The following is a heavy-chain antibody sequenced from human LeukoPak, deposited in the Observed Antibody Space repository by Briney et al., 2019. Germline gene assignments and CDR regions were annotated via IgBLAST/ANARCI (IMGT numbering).Heavy chain of an antibody. J-gene: IGHJ4*02. CDR1: GGSFSGYY. D-gene: IGHD2-2*01. CDR2: INHSGST. CDR3: ARMACSTSHCYTSLDY. V-gene: IGHV4-34*01. Sequence: IPSETLSLTCAVYGGSFSGYYWSWIRQPPGKGLEWIGEINHSGSTNYNPSLKSRVTISVDTSKNQFSLKLSSVTAADTAVYYCARMACSTSHCYTSLDYWGQGTLVTVSS.